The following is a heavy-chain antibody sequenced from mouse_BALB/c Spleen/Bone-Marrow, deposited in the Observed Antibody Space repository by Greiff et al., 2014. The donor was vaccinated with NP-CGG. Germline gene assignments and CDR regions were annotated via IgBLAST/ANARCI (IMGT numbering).Heavy chain of an antibody. D-gene: IGHD2-3*01. CDR2: IYPYNGGT. CDR3: ARGWLLSWFAY. J-gene: IGHJ3*01. V-gene: IGHV1S29*02. CDR1: GYTFTDYN. Sequence: EVQGVESGPELVKPGASVRISCKASGYTFTDYNMHWVKQSHGRSLEWIGYIYPYNGGTGYNQKFKSKATLTVGNSSSTAYMELRSLTSEDSAVYYCARGWLLSWFAYWGQGTLVTVSA.